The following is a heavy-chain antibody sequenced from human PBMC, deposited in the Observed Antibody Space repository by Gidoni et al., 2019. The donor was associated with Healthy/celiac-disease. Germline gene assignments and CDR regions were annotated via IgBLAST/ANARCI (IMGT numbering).Heavy chain of an antibody. CDR2: IYTSGST. D-gene: IGHD2-2*01. CDR1: GGSISSYY. Sequence: QVQLQASGPGLVKPSAPLSLTCTVSGGSISSYYRSWIRQPAGKGLEWIGRIYTSGSTNYNPSLKSRVTMSVDTSKNQFSLKLSSVTAADTAVYYCARGSRIVVVPAAKYYYYYMDVWGKGTTVTVSS. V-gene: IGHV4-4*07. CDR3: ARGSRIVVVPAAKYYYYYMDV. J-gene: IGHJ6*03.